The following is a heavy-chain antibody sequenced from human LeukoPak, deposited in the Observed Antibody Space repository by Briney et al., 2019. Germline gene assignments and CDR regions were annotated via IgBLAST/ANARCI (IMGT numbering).Heavy chain of an antibody. Sequence: GRSLRLSCAASGFTFSSYVMHWVRQAPGKGLEWVAVIWYDGSNKYYADSVKGRFTISRDNSKNTLYLQMNSLRAEDTAVYYCARANKVLDYWGQGTLVTVSS. CDR2: IWYDGSNK. J-gene: IGHJ4*02. CDR3: ARANKVLDY. D-gene: IGHD1/OR15-1a*01. CDR1: GFTFSSYV. V-gene: IGHV3-33*01.